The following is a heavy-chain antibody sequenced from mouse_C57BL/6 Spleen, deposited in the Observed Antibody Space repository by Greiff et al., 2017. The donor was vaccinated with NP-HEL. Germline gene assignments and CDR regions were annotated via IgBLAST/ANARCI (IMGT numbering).Heavy chain of an antibody. J-gene: IGHJ1*03. D-gene: IGHD1-1*01. Sequence: QVQLQQPGAELVKPGASVKLSCKASGYTFTSYWMQWVKQRPGQGLEWIGEIDPSDSYTNYTQKFKGKATLTVDTSSTSAYMQLSSLTSEDSAVYYCARTTVVDWYFDVWGTGTTVTVSS. CDR3: ARTTVVDWYFDV. CDR2: IDPSDSYT. CDR1: GYTFTSYW. V-gene: IGHV1-50*01.